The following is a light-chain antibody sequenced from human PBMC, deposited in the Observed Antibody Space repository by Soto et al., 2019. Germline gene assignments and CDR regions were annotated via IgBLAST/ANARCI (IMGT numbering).Light chain of an antibody. CDR3: MQALHTPYT. CDR1: QSLLHTNGYNY. CDR2: LGS. V-gene: IGKV2-28*01. J-gene: IGKJ2*01. Sequence: DIVMTQSPLSLPVTPGEPASISCRSGQSLLHTNGYNYLDWYLQKPGQSPQLLIYLGSSRASGVPDRFSDSGSGTDVALNISAVEAEDVGVYFCMQALHTPYTFGQGTRLEI.